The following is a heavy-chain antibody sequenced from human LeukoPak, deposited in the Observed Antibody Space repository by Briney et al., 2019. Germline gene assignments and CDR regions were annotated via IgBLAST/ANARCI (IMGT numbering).Heavy chain of an antibody. D-gene: IGHD3-10*01. J-gene: IGHJ3*02. Sequence: SETLSLTCTVSGGSISNTNYYWAWIRQPPGRGLEWIGSIYYTGTTFDNPSLKSRVTLSVDTSKNQFSLKLSSVTAADTAVYWCEGRGLRGAFDIWGQGTMVTVSS. CDR3: EGRGLRGAFDI. CDR1: GGSISNTNYY. CDR2: IYYTGTT. V-gene: IGHV4-39*03.